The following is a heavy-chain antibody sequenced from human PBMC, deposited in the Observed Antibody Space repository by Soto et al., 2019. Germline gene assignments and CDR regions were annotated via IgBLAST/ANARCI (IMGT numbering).Heavy chain of an antibody. CDR3: ASKAACGGDCYAFDS. D-gene: IGHD2-21*02. V-gene: IGHV1-69*06. Sequence: QVYLVQSGAEVKKPGSSVKISCKASGGIFSSNTINWVRQAAGQGLEWMGGIIPLFGTANYAEKFQGRVTTTADISTKTEYMELTSLRSEDTAVYYCASKAACGGDCYAFDSWGQGTLVTVSS. CDR2: IIPLFGTA. CDR1: GGIFSSNT. J-gene: IGHJ4*02.